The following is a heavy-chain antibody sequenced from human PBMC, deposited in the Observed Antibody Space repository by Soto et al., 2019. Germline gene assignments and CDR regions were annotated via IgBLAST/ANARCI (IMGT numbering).Heavy chain of an antibody. D-gene: IGHD3-3*01. Sequence: SLTCAVSGGSISSGGYSWSWIRQPPGKGLEWIGYIYHSGSTYYNPSLKSRVTISVDRSKNQFSLKLSSVTAADTAVYYCARVGSYDFWSGPRYFDYWGQGTLVTVSS. CDR3: ARVGSYDFWSGPRYFDY. CDR2: IYHSGST. V-gene: IGHV4-30-2*01. CDR1: GGSISSGGYS. J-gene: IGHJ4*02.